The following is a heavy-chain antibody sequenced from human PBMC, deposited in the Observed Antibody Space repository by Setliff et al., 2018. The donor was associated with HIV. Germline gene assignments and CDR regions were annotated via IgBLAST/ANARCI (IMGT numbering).Heavy chain of an antibody. J-gene: IGHJ4*02. V-gene: IGHV3-21*04. CDR2: ISSSGNYK. CDR3: AKGQREWVTTAYFDY. D-gene: IGHD4-17*01. Sequence: PGGSLRLSCAASGFTFRTYTMIWVRQAPGKGLEWVSSISSSGNYKYYGDAVKGRFTISRDNAKNLLYLRMNSLRAEDTALYYCAKGQREWVTTAYFDYWGQGTLVTVSS. CDR1: GFTFRTYT.